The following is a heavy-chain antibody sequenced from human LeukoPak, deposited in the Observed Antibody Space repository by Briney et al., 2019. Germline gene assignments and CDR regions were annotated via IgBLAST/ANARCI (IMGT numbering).Heavy chain of an antibody. D-gene: IGHD1-26*01. V-gene: IGHV1-18*01. CDR3: ARDEVGLIRTTYYFDY. Sequence: GAAVNVSCKSSGYTFTSYGISWVRQAPGQGLEWMGGISAYNGNTNYAQKLQGRVTMTTDTSTSTAYMELRSLRSDDTAVYYCARDEVGLIRTTYYFDYWGQGTLVTVSS. J-gene: IGHJ4*02. CDR1: GYTFTSYG. CDR2: ISAYNGNT.